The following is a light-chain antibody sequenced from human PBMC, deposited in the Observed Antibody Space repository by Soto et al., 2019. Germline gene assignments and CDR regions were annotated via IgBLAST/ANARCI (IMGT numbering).Light chain of an antibody. CDR1: QSISSY. J-gene: IGKJ3*01. CDR3: QQSYSTPFT. CDR2: AAS. V-gene: IGKV1-39*01. Sequence: DIQMTQSPSSLSASVGDRVTITCRASQSISSYLNWYQQKPGKAPKLLIYAASSLQSGVPSRFSGSGSGTDLPLTISSLQPEEFATYDCQQSYSTPFTFGPGTKVDIK.